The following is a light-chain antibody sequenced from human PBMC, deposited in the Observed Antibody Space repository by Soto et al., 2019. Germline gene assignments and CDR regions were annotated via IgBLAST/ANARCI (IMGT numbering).Light chain of an antibody. V-gene: IGKV3-11*01. J-gene: IGKJ1*01. Sequence: EIVVTQSPATLSVSPWERATLSCGASQSVRSNLAWYQQKAGQAPRLLIYGASTRATGIPARFSGSGSGTDFTLTIRRLEPEAFAVYYCQQRSNWPPERTFGQGTKVDIK. CDR1: QSVRSN. CDR2: GAS. CDR3: QQRSNWPPERT.